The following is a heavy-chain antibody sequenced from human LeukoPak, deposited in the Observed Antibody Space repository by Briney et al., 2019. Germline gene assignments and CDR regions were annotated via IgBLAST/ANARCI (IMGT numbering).Heavy chain of an antibody. J-gene: IGHJ4*02. CDR2: ISYDGSNK. D-gene: IGHD5-24*01. V-gene: IGHV3-30*18. Sequence: GGSLRLSCAASGFTFSSYGMHWVRQAPGKGLEWVAVISYDGSNKYYADSVKGRFTISRDNSKNTLYLQMNSLRAEDTAVYYCAKEGRSLQTYWGQGTLVTVSS. CDR3: AKEGRSLQTY. CDR1: GFTFSSYG.